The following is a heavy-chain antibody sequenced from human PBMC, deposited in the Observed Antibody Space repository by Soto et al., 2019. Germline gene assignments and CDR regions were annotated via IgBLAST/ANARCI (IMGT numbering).Heavy chain of an antibody. J-gene: IGHJ4*02. D-gene: IGHD3-10*01. V-gene: IGHV3-7*03. Sequence: EVQLVESGGGLAPPGGSLRLSCVASGFTFTTFWMSWVRQAPGKGLDWVANIRQDGGAQYYVDSVKGRFTISRDNAKNSVYLQMDSLRAEDTAVYYCGSGGHGSGSYLGSYWGQGILVTVSS. CDR3: GSGGHGSGSYLGSY. CDR2: IRQDGGAQ. CDR1: GFTFTTFW.